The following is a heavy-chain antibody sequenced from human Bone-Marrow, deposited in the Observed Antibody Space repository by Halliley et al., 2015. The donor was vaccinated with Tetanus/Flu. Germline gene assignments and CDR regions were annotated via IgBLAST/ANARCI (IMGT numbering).Heavy chain of an antibody. D-gene: IGHD4-4*01. CDR2: IYYGGTT. CDR1: GGPVSTFY. Sequence: TLSLTCTVSGGPVSTFYWNWIRQSPEKGLQWLGYIYYGGTTKYNPSLSSRITMLMDTSKNQFSLMLTSVSPADTGVYYCARDHYTNAGISGRLNWFEYWGQGTLVTVSS. J-gene: IGHJ5*01. CDR3: ARDHYTNAGISGRLNWFEY. V-gene: IGHV4-59*02.